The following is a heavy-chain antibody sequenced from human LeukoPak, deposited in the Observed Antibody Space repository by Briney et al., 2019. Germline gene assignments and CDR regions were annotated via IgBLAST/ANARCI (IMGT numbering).Heavy chain of an antibody. CDR2: ISYSGST. CDR3: AGHHPRNTVDF. V-gene: IGHV4-59*08. D-gene: IGHD2-8*02. CDR1: GGSISSYY. J-gene: IGHJ4*02. Sequence: SETLSLTCTVSGGSISSYYWSWIRQPPGKGLEWIGYISYSGSTNYNPSLKSRVTISLDTSKNQFSLKLSSVTAADTAVYYCAGHHPRNTVDFWGQGTLVTISS.